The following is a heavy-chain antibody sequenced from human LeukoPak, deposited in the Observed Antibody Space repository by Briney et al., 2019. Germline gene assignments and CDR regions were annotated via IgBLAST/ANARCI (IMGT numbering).Heavy chain of an antibody. CDR2: TVSEIDGGTT. D-gene: IGHD1-7*01. CDR3: TTDEDWNYARKDV. Sequence: GRSLRLSCAASGFTFNYAWMSWVRQVPGKGLEWVGQTVSEIDGGTTDYAAPVKGRFTISRDDSKSTLYLQMNSLKIEDTAVYYCTTDEDWNYARKDVWGQGATVIVSS. CDR1: GFTFNYAW. V-gene: IGHV3-15*04. J-gene: IGHJ6*02.